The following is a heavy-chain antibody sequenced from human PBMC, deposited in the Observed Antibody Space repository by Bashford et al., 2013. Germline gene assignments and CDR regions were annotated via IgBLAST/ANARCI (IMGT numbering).Heavy chain of an antibody. CDR3: AGTYCGRDCFYQAEYFQH. J-gene: IGHJ1*01. D-gene: IGHD2-21*01. CDR1: GASIISPSHY. CDR2: VYTSGST. V-gene: IGHV4-61*02. Sequence: SETLSLTCNVSGASIISPSHYFAWIRQPAGKGLEWIGRVYTSGSTNYNPSLMSRATLSVDTSKSQFSLKLRSVTAADTAVYYCAGTYCGRDCFYQAEYFQHWGPGTLVTVSS.